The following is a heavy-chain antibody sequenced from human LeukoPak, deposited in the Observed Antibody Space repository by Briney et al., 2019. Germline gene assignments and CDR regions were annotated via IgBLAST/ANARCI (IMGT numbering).Heavy chain of an antibody. J-gene: IGHJ3*02. V-gene: IGHV1-18*01. D-gene: IGHD3-10*01. CDR2: ISAYNGNT. CDR1: GYTFTNFG. Sequence: ASVKVSCKASGYTFTNFGISWVRQAPGQGLEWMGWISAYNGNTNYAQKLQGRVTMTTDTSTSTAYMELRSLRSDDTAVYYCARDLGPYGSGSHDAFDIWGQGTMVTVSS. CDR3: ARDLGPYGSGSHDAFDI.